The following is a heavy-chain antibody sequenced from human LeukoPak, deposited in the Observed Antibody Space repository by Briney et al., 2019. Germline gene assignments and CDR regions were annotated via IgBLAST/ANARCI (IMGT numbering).Heavy chain of an antibody. CDR2: IYSTGNT. J-gene: IGHJ3*02. V-gene: IGHV4-39*02. CDR3: ARGWRIVGATVRFAFDI. D-gene: IGHD1-26*01. CDR1: GDFIRSGHYY. Sequence: SETLSLTCTVSGDFIRSGHYYWGWIRQSPGKGLEWMGSIYSTGNTHYNPSLESRLIISVDTSKNSFSLKLSSVTAADTAVYYCARGWRIVGATVRFAFDIWGQGTMVTVSS.